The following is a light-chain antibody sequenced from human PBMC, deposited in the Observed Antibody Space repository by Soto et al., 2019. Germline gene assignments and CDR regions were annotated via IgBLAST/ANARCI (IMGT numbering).Light chain of an antibody. CDR2: GAS. CDR1: QSVSSN. CDR3: QQYNNWHPIT. J-gene: IGKJ5*01. Sequence: EIVLTPSPSTLAVSPGERATLSCRASQSVSSNLAWYQQKPGQAPRLLIYGASTRATGIPASFSGSGSGTEFSLTISSLQYDDFAAYYCQQYNNWHPITFGQGTRLEIK. V-gene: IGKV3-15*01.